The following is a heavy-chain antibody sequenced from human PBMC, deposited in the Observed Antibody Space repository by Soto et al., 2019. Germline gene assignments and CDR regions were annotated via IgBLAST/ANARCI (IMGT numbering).Heavy chain of an antibody. CDR3: AKSLWYYYGSGSSYAFDI. CDR2: ISGSGGST. Sequence: GGSLRLSCAASGFTFSSYAMSWVRQAPGKGLEWVSAISGSGGSTYYADSVKGRFTISRDNSKNTLYLQMNSLRAEDTAVYYCAKSLWYYYGSGSSYAFDIWGQGTMVTVS. J-gene: IGHJ3*02. D-gene: IGHD3-10*01. CDR1: GFTFSSYA. V-gene: IGHV3-23*01.